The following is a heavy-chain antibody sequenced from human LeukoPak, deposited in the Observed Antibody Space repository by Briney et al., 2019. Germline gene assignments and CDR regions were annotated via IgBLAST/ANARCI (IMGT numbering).Heavy chain of an antibody. V-gene: IGHV4-34*01. Sequence: SETLSLTCAVYGGSFSGYYWSWIRQPPGKGLEWIGEINHSGSTNYNPSLKSRVTISVDTSKNQFSLKLSSVTAADTAVYYCARRRVGGVVPAARLFEYWGQGTLVTVSS. CDR1: GGSFSGYY. J-gene: IGHJ4*02. CDR3: ARRRVGGVVPAARLFEY. D-gene: IGHD2-2*01. CDR2: INHSGST.